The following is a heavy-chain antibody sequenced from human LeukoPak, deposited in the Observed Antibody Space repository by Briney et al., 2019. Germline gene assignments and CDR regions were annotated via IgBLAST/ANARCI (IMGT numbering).Heavy chain of an antibody. D-gene: IGHD6-13*01. CDR1: GFTFSSYS. V-gene: IGHV3-48*04. J-gene: IGHJ4*02. CDR3: ARDLGRIAAAGIYY. Sequence: GGSLRLSCVASGFTFSSYSMTWVRQAPGKGLEWVSYISSSSSTIYYADSVKGRFTISRDNAKNSLYLQMNSLRAENTAVYYCARDLGRIAAAGIYYWGQGTLVTVSS. CDR2: ISSSSSTI.